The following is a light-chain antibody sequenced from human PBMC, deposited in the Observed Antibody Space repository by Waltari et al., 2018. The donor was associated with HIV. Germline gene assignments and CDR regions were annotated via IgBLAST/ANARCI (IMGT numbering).Light chain of an antibody. CDR2: LNNDGSH. V-gene: IGLV4-69*01. CDR1: SGHSYSA. J-gene: IGLJ2*01. Sequence: QPVLTQSPAASASLGASARLTCTLSSGHSYSAIAWHPQQPGKGPRNLMKLNNDGSHTKGDGIPDRFSGSISGAERYLTISSLQSEDDADYYCQTWGTGIHVVFGGGTKLSVL. CDR3: QTWGTGIHVV.